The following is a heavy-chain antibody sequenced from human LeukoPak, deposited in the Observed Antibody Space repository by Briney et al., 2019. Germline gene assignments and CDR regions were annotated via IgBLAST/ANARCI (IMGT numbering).Heavy chain of an antibody. CDR2: FNPSGIT. CDR3: ARGDCTNAVCPFDY. J-gene: IGHJ4*02. D-gene: IGHD2-8*01. Sequence: SETLSLKCTVYGGSFTNYYWAWVRQPPGKGLEWIGEFNPSGITNSNPSLESRVTISIDTSNNQVSLELTSVTAADTAIYYCARGDCTNAVCPFDYWGQGTLVTVSS. CDR1: GGSFTNYY. V-gene: IGHV4-34*01.